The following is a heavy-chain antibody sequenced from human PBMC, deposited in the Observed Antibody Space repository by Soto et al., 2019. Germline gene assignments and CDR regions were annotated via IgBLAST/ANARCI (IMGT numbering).Heavy chain of an antibody. Sequence: QVQLVQSGAEVKKPGASVMVSCKASGYSFTNYCISWVRQAPGQGLEWMGWISGYNGNTKYAQKLQHRVNMTTDTSKGTAYREVRSLTSDDTAVYYCARDPAHWDWNYQNPGDYWGQGTLVTVSS. J-gene: IGHJ4*02. CDR1: GYSFTNYC. CDR3: ARDPAHWDWNYQNPGDY. D-gene: IGHD1-7*01. V-gene: IGHV1-18*01. CDR2: ISGYNGNT.